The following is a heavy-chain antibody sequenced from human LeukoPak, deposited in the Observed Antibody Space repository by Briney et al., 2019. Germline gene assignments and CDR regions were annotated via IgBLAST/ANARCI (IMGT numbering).Heavy chain of an antibody. Sequence: GESLKISCKGSGYSFTSYWIGWGRQMPGKGLEWMGIIYPGDSDTRYSPSFQGQVTISADKSISTAYLQWSSLKASDTAMYYCARAGAVAGKYNWFDPWGQGTLVTVSS. J-gene: IGHJ5*02. CDR2: IYPGDSDT. CDR1: GYSFTSYW. D-gene: IGHD6-19*01. V-gene: IGHV5-51*01. CDR3: ARAGAVAGKYNWFDP.